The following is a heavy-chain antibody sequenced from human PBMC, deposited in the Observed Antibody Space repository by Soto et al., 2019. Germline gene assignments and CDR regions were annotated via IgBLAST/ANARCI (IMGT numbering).Heavy chain of an antibody. V-gene: IGHV3-33*01. CDR2: IWYDGSNK. Sequence: VGSLRLSCASSVFTFSSYGMHWVRHSPGKWLERVAVIWYDGSNKYYADSVKGRFTISRDNSKNTLYLQMNSLRAEDTAVYYCARGGAAMNIYGMDVWGQGTTVTVSS. CDR3: ARGGAAMNIYGMDV. D-gene: IGHD5-18*01. CDR1: VFTFSSYG. J-gene: IGHJ6*01.